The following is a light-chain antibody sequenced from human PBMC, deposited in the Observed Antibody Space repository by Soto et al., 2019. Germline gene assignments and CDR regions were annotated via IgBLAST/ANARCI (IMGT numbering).Light chain of an antibody. CDR1: QSLLHSDGETY. CDR2: KIA. CDR3: MQASKYPPYT. Sequence: DIVLTQTPLSSPVTLGQPASISCRSSQSLLHSDGETYLSWLQQRPGQPPRLLIYKIANRFSGXLXRXXGSGAGTDFTLKISRVEAEDVWIYYCMQASKYPPYTFGQGTKLEIK. J-gene: IGKJ2*01. V-gene: IGKV2-24*01.